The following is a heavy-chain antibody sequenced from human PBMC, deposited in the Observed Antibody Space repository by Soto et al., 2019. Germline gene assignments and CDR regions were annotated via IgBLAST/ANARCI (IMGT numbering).Heavy chain of an antibody. Sequence: SETLSLTCTVSGGSISSGDYYWSWIRQPPRKGLEWIGYIYYSGSTYYNPSLKSRVTISVDTSKNQFSLKLSSVTAADTAVYYCARARNYYDSSGYYSDYWGQGTLVTVSS. D-gene: IGHD3-22*01. CDR1: GGSISSGDYY. J-gene: IGHJ4*02. CDR2: IYYSGST. CDR3: ARARNYYDSSGYYSDY. V-gene: IGHV4-30-4*01.